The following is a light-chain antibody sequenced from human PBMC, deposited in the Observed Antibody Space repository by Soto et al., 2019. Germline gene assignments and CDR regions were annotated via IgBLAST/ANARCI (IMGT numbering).Light chain of an antibody. J-gene: IGKJ5*01. CDR2: DAS. CDR1: RDISNY. Sequence: DIQMTQSPSSLSASVGDRVTITCQASRDISNYLNWYQQKPGKAPKLLMYDASNLQTGVPPRFSGSGSGTDFTFTISSLQPEDVATYYCQQYDSLPSITFGQGTRLEIK. V-gene: IGKV1-33*01. CDR3: QQYDSLPSIT.